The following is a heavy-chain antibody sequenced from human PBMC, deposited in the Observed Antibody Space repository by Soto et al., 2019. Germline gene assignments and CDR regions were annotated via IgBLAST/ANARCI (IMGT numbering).Heavy chain of an antibody. J-gene: IGHJ6*02. CDR2: INPNSGGT. CDR1: GYTFTGYY. V-gene: IGHV1-2*02. D-gene: IGHD3-3*01. CDR3: ARDPAYDFWSGYYSYYYYGMDV. Sequence: ASVKVSCKAPGYTFTGYYMHWVRQAPGQGLEWMGWINPNSGGTNYAQKFQGRVTMTRDTSISTAYMELSRLRSDDTAVYYCARDPAYDFWSGYYSYYYYGMDVWGQGTTVTVSS.